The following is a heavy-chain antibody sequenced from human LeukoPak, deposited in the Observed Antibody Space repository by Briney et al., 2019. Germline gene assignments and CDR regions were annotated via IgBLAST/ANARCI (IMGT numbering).Heavy chain of an antibody. Sequence: AASVKVSCKASGHAFTNYAISWVRQAPGQGLEWMGWISVYNGNTNYAQKLQGRVTMTAGTSTTTAYMELRSLRSDDTAVYCCARGYCSSATCRHFDYWGQGALVTVSS. J-gene: IGHJ4*02. CDR2: ISVYNGNT. D-gene: IGHD2-2*01. CDR1: GHAFTNYA. CDR3: ARGYCSSATCRHFDY. V-gene: IGHV1-18*01.